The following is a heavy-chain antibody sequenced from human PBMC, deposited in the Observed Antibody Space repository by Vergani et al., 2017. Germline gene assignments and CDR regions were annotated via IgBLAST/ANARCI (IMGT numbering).Heavy chain of an antibody. D-gene: IGHD6-13*01. V-gene: IGHV3-33*01. CDR3: ARDLGIAAALGY. CDR1: RSTFKTYG. Sequence: QGQLVESGGGIVQPGRSLTLSCVASRSTFKTYGMHWVRQAPGKGLEWVGLIYYDGSNAYYADSVKGRFTISRDNSKNTLYLQMSSLRAEDTAVYYCARDLGIAAALGYWGQGTLVTVSS. CDR2: IYYDGSNA. J-gene: IGHJ4*02.